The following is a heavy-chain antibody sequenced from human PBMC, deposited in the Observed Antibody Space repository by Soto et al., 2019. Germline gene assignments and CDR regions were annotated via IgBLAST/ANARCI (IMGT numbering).Heavy chain of an antibody. V-gene: IGHV4-4*02. Sequence: ETLSLTCGVSGGSVISSSWWTWLRQSPGKGLEWIGEIYHAGSPNYNPSFQSRVIISLDKSKNNFSLRLTSVTAADAAIYYCARGSSFRGDFDIWGQGTTVTVSS. CDR2: IYHAGSP. D-gene: IGHD2-21*01. CDR3: ARGSSFRGDFDI. J-gene: IGHJ3*02. CDR1: GGSVISSSW.